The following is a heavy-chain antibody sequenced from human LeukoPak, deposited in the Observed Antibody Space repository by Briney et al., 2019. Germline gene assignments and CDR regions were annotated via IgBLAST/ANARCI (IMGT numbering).Heavy chain of an antibody. CDR1: GFPFSTSW. CDR3: SRGFPFDP. Sequence: GGSLRLSCAASGFPFSTSWMHWVRQAPGKGLVWVSRISSDGSRTTYADSVKGRITISKDNAKNTLYLQMNSLRAEDTAVYYCSRGFPFDPWGQGTLVTVSS. J-gene: IGHJ5*02. V-gene: IGHV3-74*01. CDR2: ISSDGSRT. D-gene: IGHD3-10*01.